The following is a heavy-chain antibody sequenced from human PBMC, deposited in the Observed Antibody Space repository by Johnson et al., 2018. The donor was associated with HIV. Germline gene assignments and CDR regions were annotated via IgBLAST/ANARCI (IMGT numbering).Heavy chain of an antibody. CDR2: ISGSGGST. CDR3: AKVYCGSDCSFGGAAFNI. V-gene: IGHV3-NL1*01. CDR1: GFTFSSYG. Sequence: QMQLVESGGGVVQPGGSLRLSCAASGFTFSSYGMHWVRQAPGKGLEWVSAISGSGGSTYYADSVKGRFTISRDNSKNTLYLQMNSLRAEDTAVYYCAKVYCGSDCSFGGAAFNIWGQGTMVTVSS. J-gene: IGHJ3*02. D-gene: IGHD2-21*02.